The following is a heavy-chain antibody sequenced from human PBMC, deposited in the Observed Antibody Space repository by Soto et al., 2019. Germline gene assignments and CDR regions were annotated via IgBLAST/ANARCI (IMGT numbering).Heavy chain of an antibody. CDR3: TGAQQGLGSWYGSY. V-gene: IGHV3-49*03. Sequence: PGGSLRLSCSASGFTFGDYAMSWFRQAPGKGLEWVSFIRSKAYGGTTEYAASVKGRFTISRDDSKSIAYLQMNSLKTEDTAIYYCTGAQQGLGSWYGSYWGQGTLVTVSS. CDR1: GFTFGDYA. CDR2: IRSKAYGGTT. D-gene: IGHD6-13*01. J-gene: IGHJ4*02.